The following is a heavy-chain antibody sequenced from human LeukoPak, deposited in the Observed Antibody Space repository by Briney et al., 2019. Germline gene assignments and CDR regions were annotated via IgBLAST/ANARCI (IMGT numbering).Heavy chain of an antibody. J-gene: IGHJ4*02. CDR1: GFTFSSHA. CDR3: AKGWGVFDY. V-gene: IGHV3-23*01. D-gene: IGHD3-16*01. Sequence: HPGGSLRLSCAASGFTFSSHAMSWVRQAPGKGLEWVSAISTSGGSTYYADSVKGRFTISRDNSKNTLFMQMNSLRAEDTAVYYCAKGWGVFDYWGQGTLVTVSS. CDR2: ISTSGGST.